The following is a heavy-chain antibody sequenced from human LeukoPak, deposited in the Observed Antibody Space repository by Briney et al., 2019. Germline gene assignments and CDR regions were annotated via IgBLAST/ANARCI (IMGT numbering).Heavy chain of an antibody. CDR2: INHSGST. CDR1: GGSISSYY. D-gene: IGHD5-24*01. J-gene: IGHJ4*02. CDR3: ARVRIGRDGYNYGIDY. Sequence: SETLSLTCTVSGGSISSYYWSWIRQPPGKGLEWIGEINHSGSTNYNPSLKSRVTISVDTSKNQFSLKLSSVTAADTAVYYCARVRIGRDGYNYGIDYWGQGTLVTVSS. V-gene: IGHV4-34*01.